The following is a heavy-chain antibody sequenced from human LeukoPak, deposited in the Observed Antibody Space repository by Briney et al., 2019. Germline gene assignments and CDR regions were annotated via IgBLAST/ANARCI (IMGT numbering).Heavy chain of an antibody. CDR3: ARTTSFDY. CDR1: GFTFTSYE. J-gene: IGHJ4*02. Sequence: GGCLRLSCAASGFTFTSYEMNWVRQAPGKGLEWVSYITICGSTIYYADSVKGRFTISRDHAKNSLYLQMNSLRAEDTAVYYCARTTSFDYWGQGTLVTVSS. CDR2: ITICGSTI. V-gene: IGHV3-48*03. D-gene: IGHD1-1*01.